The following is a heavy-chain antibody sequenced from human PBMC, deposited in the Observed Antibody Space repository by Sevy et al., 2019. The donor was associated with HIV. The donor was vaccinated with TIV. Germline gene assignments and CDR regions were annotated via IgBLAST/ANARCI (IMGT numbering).Heavy chain of an antibody. Sequence: QGGSLRLSCAASGFTFSNYIINWVRQAPGKGLEWVSSISNSGTYIYYADSVKGRFTISRDNAKNSLYLQMNSLRAEDTAVYYCARYEEDTTLVNAFDIWGQGTMVTVSS. CDR1: GFTFSNYI. J-gene: IGHJ3*02. CDR3: ARYEEDTTLVNAFDI. CDR2: ISNSGTYI. V-gene: IGHV3-21*01. D-gene: IGHD5-18*01.